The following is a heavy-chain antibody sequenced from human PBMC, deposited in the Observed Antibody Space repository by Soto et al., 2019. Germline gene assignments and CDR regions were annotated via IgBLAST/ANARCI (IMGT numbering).Heavy chain of an antibody. CDR2: IYYSGNT. V-gene: IGHV4-30-4*01. CDR1: GGSISSGYYY. CDR3: ARSSYYDFWSGYYTGRYFDY. J-gene: IGHJ4*02. Sequence: SETLSLTCSVSGGSISSGYYYWSWIRQPPGKGLEWIGNIYYSGNTYYNPSLKSRLIISIDTSKNQLSLKLSSVTAADTAVYYCARSSYYDFWSGYYTGRYFDYWGQGTLVTVSS. D-gene: IGHD3-3*01.